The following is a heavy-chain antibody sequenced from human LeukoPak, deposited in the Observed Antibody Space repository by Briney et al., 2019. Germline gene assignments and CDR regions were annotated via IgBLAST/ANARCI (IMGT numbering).Heavy chain of an antibody. Sequence: GGSLRLPCAASGFTFSSYAMHWVRQAPGKGLEWVAVISYDGSNKYYADSVKGRFTISRDNSKNTLYLQMNSLRAEDTAVYYCAREQYYDILTGSPFDYWGQGNPGHRLL. D-gene: IGHD3-9*01. CDR1: GFTFSSYA. J-gene: IGHJ4*02. V-gene: IGHV3-30*04. CDR3: AREQYYDILTGSPFDY. CDR2: ISYDGSNK.